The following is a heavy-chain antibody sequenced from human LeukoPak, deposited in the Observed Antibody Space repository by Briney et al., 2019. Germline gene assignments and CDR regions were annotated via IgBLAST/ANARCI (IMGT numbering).Heavy chain of an antibody. Sequence: TGGSLRLSCAASGFTFSSYAMSWVRQAPGKGLEWVSAISGSGGSTYYADSVKGRFTISRDNSKNTLYLQMNSLRAEDTAVYYCAKDSPTEQWLLPLDYWDQGTLVTVSS. CDR2: ISGSGGST. D-gene: IGHD6-19*01. V-gene: IGHV3-23*01. J-gene: IGHJ4*02. CDR1: GFTFSSYA. CDR3: AKDSPTEQWLLPLDY.